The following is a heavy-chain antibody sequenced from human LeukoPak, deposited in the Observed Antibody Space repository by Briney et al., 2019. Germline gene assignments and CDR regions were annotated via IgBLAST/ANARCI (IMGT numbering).Heavy chain of an antibody. CDR1: GYTLTELS. CDR3: ATGTTVVTVGAFDI. Sequence: ASVKVSCKVSGYTLTELSMHWVRQAPGKGLEWMGGFDPEDGETIYAQKFQDRVTMTEDTSTDTAYMELSSLRSEDTAVYYCATGTTVVTVGAFDIWGQGTMVTVSS. CDR2: FDPEDGET. V-gene: IGHV1-24*01. J-gene: IGHJ3*02. D-gene: IGHD4-23*01.